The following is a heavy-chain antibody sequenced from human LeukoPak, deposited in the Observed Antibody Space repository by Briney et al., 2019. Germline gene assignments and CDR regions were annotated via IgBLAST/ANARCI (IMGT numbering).Heavy chain of an antibody. CDR2: IYYSGST. CDR1: GGSISSYY. CDR3: ARGSDSSSFGWFDP. J-gene: IGHJ5*02. D-gene: IGHD6-13*01. V-gene: IGHV4-59*01. Sequence: PSETLSLTCTVSGGSISSYYWSWIRQPPGKGLEWIGYIYYSGSTNYNPSLKSRVTISVDTSKNQFSLKLSSVTAADTAVYYCARGSDSSSFGWFDPWGQGTLVTVSS.